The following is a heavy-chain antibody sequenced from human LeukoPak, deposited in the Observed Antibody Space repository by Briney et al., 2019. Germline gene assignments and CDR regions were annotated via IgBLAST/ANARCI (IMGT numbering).Heavy chain of an antibody. CDR2: MNPNSGNT. V-gene: IGHV1-8*01. D-gene: IGHD3-16*01. CDR3: ERFGGSDTPLLYYYYYYYMDV. CDR1: GYTFTSYD. J-gene: IGHJ6*03. Sequence: ASVKVSCKASGYTFTSYDINWVRQATGQGLEWMGWMNPNSGNTGYAQKFQGRVTMTRNTSISTAYMELSSLRSEDTAVYYCERFGGSDTPLLYYYYYYYMDVWGKGTTVTVSS.